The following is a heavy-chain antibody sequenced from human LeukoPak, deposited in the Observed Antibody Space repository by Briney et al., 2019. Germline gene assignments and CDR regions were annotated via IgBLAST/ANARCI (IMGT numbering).Heavy chain of an antibody. CDR1: GYTFTSYG. CDR3: AREPTYYYDSSGYYHDAFGI. D-gene: IGHD3-22*01. J-gene: IGHJ3*02. Sequence: ASVKVSCKASGYTFTSYGISWVRQAPGQGLEWMGWISAYNGNTNYAQKRQGRVTMTTDTSTSTAYMELRSLRSDDTAVYYCAREPTYYYDSSGYYHDAFGIWGQGTMVTVSS. V-gene: IGHV1-18*01. CDR2: ISAYNGNT.